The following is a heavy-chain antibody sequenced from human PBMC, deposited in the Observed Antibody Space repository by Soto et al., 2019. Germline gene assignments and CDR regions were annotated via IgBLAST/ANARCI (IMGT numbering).Heavy chain of an antibody. CDR1: GYTFTGYY. CDR3: ARSREGREKRMEENYYGMDA. Sequence: ASVKVSCKASGYTFTGYYMHWARQAPGQGLEWMGWINPNSGGTNYAQKVQGWVTMTRDTSISTAYMELSRLRSDDTAVYYCARSREGREKRMEENYYGMDARGQGTTVTVSS. V-gene: IGHV1-2*04. D-gene: IGHD1-26*01. J-gene: IGHJ6*02. CDR2: INPNSGGT.